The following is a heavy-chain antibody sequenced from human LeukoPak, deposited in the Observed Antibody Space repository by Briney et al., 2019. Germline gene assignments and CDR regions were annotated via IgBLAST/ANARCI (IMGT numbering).Heavy chain of an antibody. CDR1: GGTFSSYA. CDR2: IIPIFGTA. J-gene: IGHJ3*02. V-gene: IGHV1-69*13. Sequence: SVKVSCKASGGTFSSYAISWVRQAPGQGLEWMGGIIPIFGTANYAQKFQGRVTITADESTSTAYMELSSLRSEDTAVYYCARARTLREVVLRGLRFDAFDIWGQGTMVTVSS. CDR3: ARARTLREVVLRGLRFDAFDI. D-gene: IGHD2-2*01.